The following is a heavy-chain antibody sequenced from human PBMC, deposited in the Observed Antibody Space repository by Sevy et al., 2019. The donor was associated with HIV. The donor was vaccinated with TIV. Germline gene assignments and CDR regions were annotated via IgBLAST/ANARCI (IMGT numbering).Heavy chain of an antibody. V-gene: IGHV3-30-3*01. CDR3: ERHPREHYYYDSSGDYYFDY. Sequence: GGSLRLSCAASGFIFSNHAMHWVRQGPGKGLEWVTVISYDGTNKYYAESVKGRFTISRDNSQDTLFLQMNSLRAEDTALYYCERHPREHYYYDSSGDYYFDYWGPGTMVTVSS. D-gene: IGHD3-22*01. J-gene: IGHJ4*02. CDR1: GFIFSNHA. CDR2: ISYDGTNK.